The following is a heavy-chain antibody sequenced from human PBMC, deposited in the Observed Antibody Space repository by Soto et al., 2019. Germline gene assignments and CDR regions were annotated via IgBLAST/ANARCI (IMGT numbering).Heavy chain of an antibody. J-gene: IGHJ6*03. CDR1: GYTFTSYG. V-gene: IGHV1-18*01. CDR3: ARGVIVPGRGYYYYYYMEV. Sequence: QVQLVQSGAEVKKPGASVKVSCKASGYTFTSYGISWVRQAPRQGLEWIGWISAYNGKPKYEQKLQVRFTMTTDTSTSTAYMELRSLRSDDTAVYYCARGVIVPGRGYYYYYYMEVWGKGTTVTVSS. CDR2: ISAYNGKP. D-gene: IGHD2-21*01.